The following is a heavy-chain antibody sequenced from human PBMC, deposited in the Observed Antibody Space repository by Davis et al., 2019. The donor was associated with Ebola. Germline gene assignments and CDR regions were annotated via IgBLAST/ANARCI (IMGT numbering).Heavy chain of an antibody. Sequence: PGGSLRLSCSASGFSLSSFSMAWIRQAPGKGPEWVASTQQGRGDKYYVDSVKGRFTISRDNAGNSIYLQMSSLRVEDTAFYYCARSWEGFTWGQGTLVTVSS. D-gene: IGHD1-26*01. CDR1: GFSLSSFS. J-gene: IGHJ5*02. CDR2: TQQGRGDK. V-gene: IGHV3-7*01. CDR3: ARSWEGFT.